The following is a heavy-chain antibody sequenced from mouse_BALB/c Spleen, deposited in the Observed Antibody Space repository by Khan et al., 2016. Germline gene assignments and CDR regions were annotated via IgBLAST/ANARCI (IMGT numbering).Heavy chain of an antibody. Sequence: EVELVESGGGLVKPGGSLKLSCAASGFTFSSYAMSWVRQTPEKRLEWVATISSGGTYTYYPDSVKGRFTISRDNAKNTLYLQMSSRRSEDTAMYYCTRDGTVPGFAYWGQGTLVTVSA. CDR1: GFTFSSYA. CDR3: TRDGTVPGFAY. J-gene: IGHJ3*01. CDR2: ISSGGTYT. D-gene: IGHD1-1*01. V-gene: IGHV5-6-4*01.